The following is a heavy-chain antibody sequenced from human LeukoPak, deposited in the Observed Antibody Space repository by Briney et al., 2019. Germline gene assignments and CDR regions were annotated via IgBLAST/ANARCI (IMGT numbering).Heavy chain of an antibody. CDR3: ARGTLAGGILDY. CDR1: GGSISGYY. J-gene: IGHJ4*02. D-gene: IGHD7-27*01. V-gene: IGHV4-59*01. Sequence: SETLSLTCTVSGGSISGYYWSWIRQPPGKGLEWIGYIYYSGSTNYNPSLKSRVTISVDTSKNQFSLKLSSVTAADTAVYYCARGTLAGGILDYWGQGTLVTVSS. CDR2: IYYSGST.